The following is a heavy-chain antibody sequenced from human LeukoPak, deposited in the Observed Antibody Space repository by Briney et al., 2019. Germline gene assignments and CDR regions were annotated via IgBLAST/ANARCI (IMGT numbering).Heavy chain of an antibody. J-gene: IGHJ6*03. V-gene: IGHV3-33*01. CDR2: IWYDGSNK. CDR3: ARGPYRYYYYYMDV. D-gene: IGHD3-16*02. Sequence: GGSLRLSCAASGFTFSSYGMHWVRQAPGKGLEWVAVIWYDGSNKYYADSVKGRFTISRDNSKNTLYLQMNGLRAEDTAVYYCARGPYRYYYYYMDVWGKGTTVTVSS. CDR1: GFTFSSYG.